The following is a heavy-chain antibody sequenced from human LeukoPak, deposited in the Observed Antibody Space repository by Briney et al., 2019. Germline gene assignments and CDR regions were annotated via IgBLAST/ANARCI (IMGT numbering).Heavy chain of an antibody. D-gene: IGHD6-13*01. CDR2: IVVGSGNT. J-gene: IGHJ4*02. V-gene: IGHV1-58*01. Sequence: SVKVSCKASGFTFTSSAVQWVRQARGQRLEWIGWIVVGSGNTNYAQKFQERVTITRDMSTSTAYMELSSLRSEDTAVYYCAAVTEVAAASNYWGQGTLVTVSS. CDR1: GFTFTSSA. CDR3: AAVTEVAAASNY.